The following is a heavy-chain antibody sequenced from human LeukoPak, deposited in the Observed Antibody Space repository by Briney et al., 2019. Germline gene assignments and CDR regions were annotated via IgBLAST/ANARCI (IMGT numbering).Heavy chain of an antibody. CDR1: GFTFSSYG. CDR3: AKDPHYYYGSGSYYNVDYFDY. D-gene: IGHD3-10*01. V-gene: IGHV3-23*01. Sequence: GGSLRLSCAASGFTFSSYGMSWVRQAPGKGLEWVSGISGSGGSTYYADSVKGRFTTSRDNSKNTLYLQMTSLRAEDTAVYYCAKDPHYYYGSGSYYNVDYFDYWGQGTLVTVSS. J-gene: IGHJ4*02. CDR2: ISGSGGST.